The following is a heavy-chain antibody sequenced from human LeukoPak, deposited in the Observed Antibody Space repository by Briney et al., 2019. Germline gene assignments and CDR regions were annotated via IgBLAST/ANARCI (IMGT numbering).Heavy chain of an antibody. CDR2: ISYDGSNK. Sequence: PGRSLRLSCAASGFTFSSYGMHWVRKAPGKGLEWGPVISYDGSNKYYADSVKGRFTISRDNSKNTLYLQKNSLRAEDTAVYYCAKDPGYSSGWDYFDYWGQGTLVTVSS. CDR1: GFTFSSYG. V-gene: IGHV3-30*18. J-gene: IGHJ4*02. D-gene: IGHD6-19*01. CDR3: AKDPGYSSGWDYFDY.